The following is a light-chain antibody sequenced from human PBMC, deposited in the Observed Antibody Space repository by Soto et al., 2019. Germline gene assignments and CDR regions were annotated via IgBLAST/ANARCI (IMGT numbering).Light chain of an antibody. Sequence: EIVMTQSPATLSVSPGERATLSCRASQSVSSNLACYQQKPGQAPRLLIYAASTRATAITAMFSGSGSGTEFIITSSLQPDDDSAVYCCQQYNNSLTFGQGTKVDIK. CDR1: QSVSSN. J-gene: IGKJ1*01. CDR3: QQYNNSLT. CDR2: AAS. V-gene: IGKV3-15*01.